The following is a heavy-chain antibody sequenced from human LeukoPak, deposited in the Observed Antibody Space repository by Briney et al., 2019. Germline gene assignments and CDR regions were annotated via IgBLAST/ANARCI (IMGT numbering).Heavy chain of an antibody. Sequence: GASVKVSCKASGGTFSSYAISWVRQAPGQGLEWMGGIIPIFGTANYAQKFQGRVTITADESTSTAYMELRSLRSDDTAVYYCARRDTVTLGPDAFDIWGRGTMVTVSS. V-gene: IGHV1-69*01. CDR1: GGTFSSYA. CDR3: ARRDTVTLGPDAFDI. CDR2: IIPIFGTA. J-gene: IGHJ3*02. D-gene: IGHD4-17*01.